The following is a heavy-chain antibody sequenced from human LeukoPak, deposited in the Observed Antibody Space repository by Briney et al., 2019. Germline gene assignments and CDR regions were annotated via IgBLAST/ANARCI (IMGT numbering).Heavy chain of an antibody. CDR1: GYSFTNNW. J-gene: IGHJ4*02. V-gene: IGHV5-51*01. D-gene: IGHD5-18*01. Sequence: GESLKISCKGSGYSFTNNWVAWVRQMPGKGLEWMGIISPGGSATTYSPSFQGHVTISVDNSISTAYLQWSSLKASDTAIYYCEKYLRWLNSPDPPEDYWGQGTLITVSS. CDR3: EKYLRWLNSPDPPEDY. CDR2: ISPGGSAT.